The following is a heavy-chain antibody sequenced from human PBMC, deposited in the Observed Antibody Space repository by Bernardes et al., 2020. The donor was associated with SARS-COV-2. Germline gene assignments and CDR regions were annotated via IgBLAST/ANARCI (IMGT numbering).Heavy chain of an antibody. V-gene: IGHV4-59*01. CDR1: GGSIGSYY. Sequence: SETLSLTCTVSGGSIGSYYCPWIRQPPGKGLEWICYISLTWSTNSNHSHKIRVTISVAGSQTQVSLNPSSVTPSAPAVYYCARDLSNLVRRGFDLWGRGTLVTVSS. CDR2: ISLTWST. D-gene: IGHD3-10*01. CDR3: ARDLSNLVRRGFDL. J-gene: IGHJ2*01.